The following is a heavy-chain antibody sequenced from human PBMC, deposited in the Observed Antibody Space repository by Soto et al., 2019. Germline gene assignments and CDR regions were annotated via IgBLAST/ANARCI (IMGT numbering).Heavy chain of an antibody. CDR1: GFTFDDYA. J-gene: IGHJ3*02. D-gene: IGHD5-18*01. CDR3: AKGFRKYSYVTDAFDI. V-gene: IGHV3-9*01. CDR2: ISWKSGSI. Sequence: SLRLSCAASGFTFDDYAMHWVRQAPGQGLEWVSGISWKSGSIGYADSVKGRFTISRDNAKNSLCLQMNSLRAEDTALYYCAKGFRKYSYVTDAFDIWGQGTMVTVSS.